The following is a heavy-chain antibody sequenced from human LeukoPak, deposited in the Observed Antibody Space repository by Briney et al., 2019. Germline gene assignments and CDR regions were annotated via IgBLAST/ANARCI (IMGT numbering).Heavy chain of an antibody. CDR2: INPSGGST. CDR3: ARYSSPPNAFDI. V-gene: IGHV1-46*01. Sequence: ASVKVSCKASGYTFTRYYMHWVRQAPGQELEWMGIINPSGGSTTYAQKFQGRVTMTRDTSTSTVYMDLSSLRSEDTAVYYCARYSSPPNAFDIWGQGTMVTVSS. J-gene: IGHJ3*02. CDR1: GYTFTRYY. D-gene: IGHD6-13*01.